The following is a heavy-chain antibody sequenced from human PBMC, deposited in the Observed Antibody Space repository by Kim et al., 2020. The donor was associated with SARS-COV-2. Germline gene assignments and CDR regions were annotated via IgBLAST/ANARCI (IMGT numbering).Heavy chain of an antibody. J-gene: IGHJ5*02. V-gene: IGHV4-34*01. CDR3: ARRASSYRDCSSTSCYRFGLANNWFDP. CDR2: INHSGST. D-gene: IGHD2-2*01. Sequence: SETLSLTCAVYGGSFSGYYWSWIRQPPGKGLEWIGEINHSGSTNYNPSLKSRVTISVDTSKNQFSLKLSSVTAADTAVYYCARRASSYRDCSSTSCYRFGLANNWFDPWGQGTLVTVSS. CDR1: GGSFSGYY.